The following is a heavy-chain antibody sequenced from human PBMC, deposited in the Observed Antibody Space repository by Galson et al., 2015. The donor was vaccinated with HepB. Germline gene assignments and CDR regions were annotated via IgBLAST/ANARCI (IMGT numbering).Heavy chain of an antibody. J-gene: IGHJ4*02. CDR3: ARDQGYYGSGSSLDY. CDR1: GDSVSSNSAA. V-gene: IGHV6-1*01. D-gene: IGHD3-10*01. CDR2: TYYRSKWYN. Sequence: CAISGDSVSSNSAAWNWIRQSPSRGLEWLGRTYYRSKWYNDYAVSVKSRITINPDTSKNQFSLQLSSVTPEDTAVYYCARDQGYYGSGSSLDYWGQGTLVTVSS.